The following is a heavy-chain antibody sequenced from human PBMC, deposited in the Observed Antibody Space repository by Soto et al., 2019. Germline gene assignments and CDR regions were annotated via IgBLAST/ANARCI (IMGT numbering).Heavy chain of an antibody. D-gene: IGHD5-12*01. J-gene: IGHJ4*02. V-gene: IGHV1-69*14. Sequence: QVQLVQSGAEVKKPGSSVKVSCKASGGTFSSYAISWVRQAPGQGLEWMGGIIPIFGTANYAQKFQVILTITSDKSTSTSYMDLSSLKSEDTAVYYCAIAIGEMATIKSLGYWAQGTLVTVSS. CDR3: AIAIGEMATIKSLGY. CDR2: IIPIFGTA. CDR1: GGTFSSYA.